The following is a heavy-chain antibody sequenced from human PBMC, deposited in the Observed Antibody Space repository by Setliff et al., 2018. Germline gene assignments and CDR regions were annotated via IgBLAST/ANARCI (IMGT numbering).Heavy chain of an antibody. J-gene: IGHJ4*02. Sequence: GGSLRLSCAASGFTSSTYRMHWVRQAPGKGLEWVAVIWDDGVKKYYADSVKGRFTVSRDNSENSLYLQMDSLRPEDTAVYYCAKREGYYGSGSPLDHWGQGALVTVSS. CDR2: IWDDGVKK. D-gene: IGHD3-10*01. V-gene: IGHV3-30*02. CDR1: GFTSSTYR. CDR3: AKREGYYGSGSPLDH.